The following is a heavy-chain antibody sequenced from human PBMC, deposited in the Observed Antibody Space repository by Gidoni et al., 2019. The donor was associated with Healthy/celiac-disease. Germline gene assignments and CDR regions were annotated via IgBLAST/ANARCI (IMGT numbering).Heavy chain of an antibody. CDR2: IYYSGST. V-gene: IGHV4-39*01. Sequence: QLQLQESGPGLVKPSETLSLTCTVSGCSISSSSYYWGWIRQPPGKGLEWIGSIYYSGSTYYNPSLKSRVTISVDTSKNQFSLKLSSVTAADTAVYYCARLRSDFWSGQRSYYFDYWGQGTLVTVSS. CDR1: GCSISSSSYY. CDR3: ARLRSDFWSGQRSYYFDY. D-gene: IGHD3-3*01. J-gene: IGHJ4*02.